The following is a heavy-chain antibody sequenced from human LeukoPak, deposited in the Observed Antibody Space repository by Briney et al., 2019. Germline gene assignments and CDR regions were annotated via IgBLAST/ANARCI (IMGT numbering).Heavy chain of an antibody. CDR3: ARDSALYDFWSGYYSRRFQNWFDP. CDR2: INPNSGGT. CDR1: GYTFTGYY. V-gene: IGHV1-2*02. Sequence: ASVKVSCKASGYTFTGYYMHWVRQAPGQGREWMGWINPNSGGTNYAQKFQGRVTMTRDTSISTAYMELSRLRSDDTAVYYCARDSALYDFWSGYYSRRFQNWFDPWGQGTLVTVSS. J-gene: IGHJ5*02. D-gene: IGHD3-3*01.